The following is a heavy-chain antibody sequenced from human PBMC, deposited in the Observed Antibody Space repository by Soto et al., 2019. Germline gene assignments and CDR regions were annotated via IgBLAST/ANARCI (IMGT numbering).Heavy chain of an antibody. J-gene: IGHJ6*02. CDR3: ARQDIVVVPAAIRENYYYYYGMDV. V-gene: IGHV5-51*01. CDR1: GYSFTSYW. D-gene: IGHD2-2*01. Sequence: PGESLKISCKGSGYSFTSYWIGWVRQMPGKGLEWMGIIYPGDSDTRYSPSFQGQVTISADKSISTAYLQWNSLKASDTAMYYCARQDIVVVPAAIRENYYYYYGMDVWGQGTTVTVSS. CDR2: IYPGDSDT.